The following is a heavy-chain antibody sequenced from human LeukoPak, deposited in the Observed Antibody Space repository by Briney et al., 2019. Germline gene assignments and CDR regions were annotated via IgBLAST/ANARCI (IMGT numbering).Heavy chain of an antibody. CDR3: ARASYGSGSLDY. CDR1: GVSISGGGYY. V-gene: IGHV4-31*03. J-gene: IGHJ4*02. Sequence: SETLSLTCTVSGVSISGGGYYWSWIRQHPGKGLERIGYIYHSGSTYYNPSLKSRLTMSVDTSKNQFSLKLSSVTAAGTAVYYCARASYGSGSLDYWGQGTPVTVSS. CDR2: IYHSGST. D-gene: IGHD3-10*01.